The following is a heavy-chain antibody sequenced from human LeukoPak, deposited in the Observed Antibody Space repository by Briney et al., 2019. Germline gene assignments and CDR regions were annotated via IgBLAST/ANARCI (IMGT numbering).Heavy chain of an antibody. D-gene: IGHD3-10*01. Sequence: SETLSLTCAVYGGSFSGYYWSWIRQPPGKGLEWIGEINHSGSTNYNPSLKSRVTISVDTSKNQFSLKLSSVTAADTAVYYCARGHPYYYGSGIYYMDVWGKGTTVTVSS. V-gene: IGHV4-34*01. CDR3: ARGHPYYYGSGIYYMDV. J-gene: IGHJ6*03. CDR1: GGSFSGYY. CDR2: INHSGST.